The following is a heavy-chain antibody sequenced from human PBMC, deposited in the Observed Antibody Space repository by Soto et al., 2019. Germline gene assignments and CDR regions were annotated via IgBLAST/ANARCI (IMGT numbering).Heavy chain of an antibody. CDR1: GGTFSSYS. D-gene: IGHD1-26*01. J-gene: IGHJ4*02. Sequence: QVQLVQSGAEVKKPGSSVKVSCKASGGTFSSYSINWGRQAPGQGLEWMGEIIPIFGTANYAQKFQGRVTITADESTSTAYMELSSLRSEDTAVYYCARDGGRNSGGIDYWGQGNLVTVSS. CDR2: IIPIFGTA. V-gene: IGHV1-69*01. CDR3: ARDGGRNSGGIDY.